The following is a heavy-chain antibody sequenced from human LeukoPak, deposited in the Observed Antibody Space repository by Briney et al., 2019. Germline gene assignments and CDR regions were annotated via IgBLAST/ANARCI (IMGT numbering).Heavy chain of an antibody. CDR1: GGSISSYY. CDR3: ARVGRGSDFDY. V-gene: IGHV4-59*08. J-gene: IGHJ4*02. CDR2: IYYSGNT. D-gene: IGHD3-10*01. Sequence: SETLSLTGTVSGGSISSYYWNWIRQPPGKGLEWIGYIYYSGNTNYNPSLKSRVTISVDTSKNQLSLKLTSVTAADTAVYYCARVGRGSDFDYWGQGTLVTVSS.